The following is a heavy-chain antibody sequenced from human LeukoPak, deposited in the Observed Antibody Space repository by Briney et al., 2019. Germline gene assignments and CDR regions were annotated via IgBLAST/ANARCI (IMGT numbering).Heavy chain of an antibody. V-gene: IGHV4-59*01. CDR3: ARRPGAVADGPTHAFDI. CDR2: NNHIGST. J-gene: IGHJ3*02. D-gene: IGHD6-19*01. CDR1: GGSIYTYY. Sequence: SITGTVSGGSIYTYYWGWIRQPPERGLEWIGYNNHIGSTDYNPSLKSRVTISVDTSKNQFSLKLNSVTAADTAVYHCARRPGAVADGPTHAFDIWGQGTMVTVSS.